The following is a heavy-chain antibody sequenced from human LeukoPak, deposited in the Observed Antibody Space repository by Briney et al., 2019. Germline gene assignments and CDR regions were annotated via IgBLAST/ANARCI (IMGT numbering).Heavy chain of an antibody. V-gene: IGHV1-69*05. CDR3: ARGFGGAMVKYHYYYYMDV. CDR2: IIPIFGTA. D-gene: IGHD5-18*01. CDR1: GGTFSSYA. Sequence: SVKVSCKASGGTFSSYAISWVRQAPGQGLEWMGGIIPIFGTANYAQKFQGRVTITTDESTSTAYMELSSLRSKDTAVYYCARGFGGAMVKYHYYYYMDVWGKGTTVTVSS. J-gene: IGHJ6*03.